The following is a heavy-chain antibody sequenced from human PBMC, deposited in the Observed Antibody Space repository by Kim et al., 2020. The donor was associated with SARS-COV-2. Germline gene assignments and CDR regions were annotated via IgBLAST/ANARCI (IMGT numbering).Heavy chain of an antibody. CDR3: TRSVRYFDWSNGGYYFDY. CDR2: IRSKAYGGTT. Sequence: GGSLRLSCTASGFTFGDYAMSWVRQAPGKGLEWVGFIRSKAYGGTTEYAASVKGRFTISRDDSKSIAYLQMNSLKTEDTAVYYCTRSVRYFDWSNGGYYFDYWGQGTLVTVSS. D-gene: IGHD3-9*01. CDR1: GFTFGDYA. J-gene: IGHJ4*02. V-gene: IGHV3-49*04.